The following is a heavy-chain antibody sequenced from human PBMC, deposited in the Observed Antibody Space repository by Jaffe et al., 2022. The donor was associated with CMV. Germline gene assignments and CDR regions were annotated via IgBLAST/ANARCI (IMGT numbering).Heavy chain of an antibody. D-gene: IGHD6-19*01. CDR2: IIPILGIA. CDR1: GGTFSSYA. Sequence: QVQLVQSGAEVKKPGSSVKVSCKASGGTFSSYAISWVRQAPGQGLEWMGRIIPILGIANYAQKFQGRVTITADKSTSTAYMELSSLRSEDTAVYYCARDSAPQYSSGWPHFDYWGQGTLVTVSS. J-gene: IGHJ4*02. V-gene: IGHV1-69*09. CDR3: ARDSAPQYSSGWPHFDY.